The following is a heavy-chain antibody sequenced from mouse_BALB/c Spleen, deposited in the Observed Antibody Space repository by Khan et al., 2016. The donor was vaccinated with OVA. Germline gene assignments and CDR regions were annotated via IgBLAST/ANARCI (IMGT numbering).Heavy chain of an antibody. J-gene: IGHJ3*01. CDR1: GYTFTSYT. CDR3: VRDGAYHRNDGWFAY. D-gene: IGHD2-14*01. V-gene: IGHV1-4*01. CDR2: INPSNGYP. Sequence: QVRLQQSGAELARPGASVKMSCKASGYTFTSYTIHWIKERPGQGLEWIGYINPSNGYPNYNQKFKDKATLTTDKSSTTAYLQLNSLTSDDSAVYNCVRDGAYHRNDGWFAYWGQGTLVTVSA.